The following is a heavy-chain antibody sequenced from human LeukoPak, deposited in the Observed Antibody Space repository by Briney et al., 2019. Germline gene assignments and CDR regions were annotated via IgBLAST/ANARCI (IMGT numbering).Heavy chain of an antibody. CDR1: GFTFGDYA. J-gene: IGHJ3*02. D-gene: IGHD3-22*01. CDR2: IRSKAYGGTT. V-gene: IGHV3-49*03. CDR3: SLDSSGYFDAFDI. Sequence: PGGSLRLSCTASGFTFGDYAMSWFRQAPGKGLEWVGFIRSKAYGGTTEYAASVEGRFTISRDDSKSIAYLQMNSLKTEDTAVYYCSLDSSGYFDAFDIWGQGTMVTVSS.